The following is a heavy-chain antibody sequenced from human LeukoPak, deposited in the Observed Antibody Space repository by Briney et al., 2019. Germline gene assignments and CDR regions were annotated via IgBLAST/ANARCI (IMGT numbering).Heavy chain of an antibody. D-gene: IGHD2-15*01. J-gene: IGHJ4*02. V-gene: IGHV3-21*01. CDR3: ATHPYCSGGTCSDSYFDS. Sequence: GGSLRLSCAASGLAFNTYSMTWVRQAPGKGLEWVSSISSSGTYIYSADSMKGRFIISRDNAKNSLFLQMNSLRAEDTALYYCATHPYCSGGTCSDSYFDSWGQGTLVTVSS. CDR1: GLAFNTYS. CDR2: ISSSGTYI.